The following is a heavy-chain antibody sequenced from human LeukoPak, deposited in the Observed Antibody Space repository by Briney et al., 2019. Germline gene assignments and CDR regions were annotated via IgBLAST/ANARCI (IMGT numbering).Heavy chain of an antibody. D-gene: IGHD6-19*01. V-gene: IGHV3-23*01. Sequence: GGSLRLSCAASGFAFNVYAMSWLRQPPGKGLEWVSTINANSGTTSYAASVRGRFSISRDNSKSTLYLQLGTLRADDTATYYCAKPVSGGLAVTADWFHPWGQGTLVVVSS. CDR1: GFAFNVYA. CDR2: INANSGTT. CDR3: AKPVSGGLAVTADWFHP. J-gene: IGHJ5*01.